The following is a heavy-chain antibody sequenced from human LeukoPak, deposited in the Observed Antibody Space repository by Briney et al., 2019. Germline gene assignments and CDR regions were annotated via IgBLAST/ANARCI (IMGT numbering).Heavy chain of an antibody. J-gene: IGHJ3*02. V-gene: IGHV1-18*01. Sequence: ASVKVSCKASAYTFTSYGINWVRQAPGQGLEWMGWISPYNGNTHYAQKVQGRVAMTTDTSTSTAFMELRSLRSDDTAVYYCARDSGDEAFDIWGQGTMVTASS. CDR2: ISPYNGNT. CDR3: ARDSGDEAFDI. D-gene: IGHD3-10*01. CDR1: AYTFTSYG.